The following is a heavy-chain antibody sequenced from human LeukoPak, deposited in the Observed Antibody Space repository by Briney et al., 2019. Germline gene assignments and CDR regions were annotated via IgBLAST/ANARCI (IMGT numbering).Heavy chain of an antibody. Sequence: PGRSLRLSCAASGFTFSSYGMHWVRQAPGKGLEWVAVIWYDGSNKYYADSVKGRFTISRDNSKNTLYPQMNSLRAEDTAVYYCAGGVVTATSLDYWGQGTLVTVSS. V-gene: IGHV3-33*01. CDR1: GFTFSSYG. CDR2: IWYDGSNK. D-gene: IGHD2-21*02. CDR3: AGGVVTATSLDY. J-gene: IGHJ4*02.